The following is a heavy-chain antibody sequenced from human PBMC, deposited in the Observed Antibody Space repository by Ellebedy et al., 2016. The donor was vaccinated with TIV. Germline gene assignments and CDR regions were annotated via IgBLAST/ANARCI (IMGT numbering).Heavy chain of an antibody. Sequence: MPSETLSLTCAVSGGSISSSNWWSWVRQPPGKGLEWIGEIYHSGSTNYHPSLKSRVTISVDKSKNQFSLKLSSVTAADTAVYYCARDQGRWFGELTYWGQGTLVTVSS. V-gene: IGHV4-4*02. D-gene: IGHD3-10*01. J-gene: IGHJ4*02. CDR1: GGSISSSNW. CDR3: ARDQGRWFGELTY. CDR2: IYHSGST.